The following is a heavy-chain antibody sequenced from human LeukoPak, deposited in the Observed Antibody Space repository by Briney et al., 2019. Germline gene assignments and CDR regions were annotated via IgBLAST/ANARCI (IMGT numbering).Heavy chain of an antibody. V-gene: IGHV4-61*02. Sequence: SETLSLTCTVSSGSISSGTYYWSWIRQPAGKGLEWIGRIYSSGSTNYNPSLKSRVTMSVDTSKNQFSLNLSSVTAADTAVFYCARRYCSGGTCYSERGAFDIWGQGTMVTVSS. J-gene: IGHJ3*02. CDR3: ARRYCSGGTCYSERGAFDI. CDR2: IYSSGST. D-gene: IGHD2-15*01. CDR1: SGSISSGTYY.